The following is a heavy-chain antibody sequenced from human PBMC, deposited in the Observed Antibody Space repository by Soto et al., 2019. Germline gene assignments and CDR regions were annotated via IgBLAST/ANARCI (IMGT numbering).Heavy chain of an antibody. D-gene: IGHD1-26*01. J-gene: IGHJ4*02. Sequence: GGSLRLSCAASGFTFSSYGMHWVRQAPGKGLEWVAVISYDGSNKYYADSVKGRFTISRDNSKNTLYLQMNSLRAEDTAVYYCAKPLGMGATTYWIFDYWGQGTLVTVSS. CDR2: ISYDGSNK. CDR1: GFTFSSYG. CDR3: AKPLGMGATTYWIFDY. V-gene: IGHV3-30*18.